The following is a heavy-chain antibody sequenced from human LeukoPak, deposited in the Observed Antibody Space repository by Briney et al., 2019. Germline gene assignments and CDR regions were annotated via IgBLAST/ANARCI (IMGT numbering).Heavy chain of an antibody. D-gene: IGHD4-23*01. V-gene: IGHV6-1*01. Sequence: KPSQTLSLTCAISGDSVSSNSAAWNWIRQSLSRGLEWLGRTYYRSKWYNDYAVSVKSRITINPDTSKNQFSLQLNSVTPEDTAVYYCARSVPVVTPTGYYFDYWGQGTLVSVSS. CDR1: GDSVSSNSAA. J-gene: IGHJ4*02. CDR3: ARSVPVVTPTGYYFDY. CDR2: TYYRSKWYN.